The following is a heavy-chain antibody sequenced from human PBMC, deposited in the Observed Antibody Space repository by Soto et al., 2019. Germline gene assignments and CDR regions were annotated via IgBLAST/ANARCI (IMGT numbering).Heavy chain of an antibody. CDR3: VKGQSSTWSQTGGMDV. Sequence: EVQLLESGGGLVQPGGSLRLSCAASGFTFTTYAMTWARQAPGKGLEWVSGIDDSGVGTYYADSVKGRFTISRDNSKNMLFLQMGSLRAEDTAVYHCVKGQSSTWSQTGGMDVWGQGTTVTVSS. V-gene: IGHV3-23*01. J-gene: IGHJ6*02. D-gene: IGHD1-26*01. CDR1: GFTFTTYA. CDR2: IDDSGVGT.